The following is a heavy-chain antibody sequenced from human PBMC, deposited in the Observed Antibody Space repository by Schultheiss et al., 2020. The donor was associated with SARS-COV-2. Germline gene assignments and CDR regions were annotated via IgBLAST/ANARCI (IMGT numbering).Heavy chain of an antibody. CDR2: ISSSSSYI. V-gene: IGHV3-21*04. J-gene: IGHJ4*02. CDR1: EFTFSHNA. Sequence: GGSLRLSCTASEFTFSHNAMHWVRQAPGKGLEWVSSISSSSSYIYYADSVKGRFTISRDNAKNSLYLQMNSLRAEDTAVYYCAKDGMTTRPYYFDYWGQGTLVTVSS. CDR3: AKDGMTTRPYYFDY. D-gene: IGHD4-11*01.